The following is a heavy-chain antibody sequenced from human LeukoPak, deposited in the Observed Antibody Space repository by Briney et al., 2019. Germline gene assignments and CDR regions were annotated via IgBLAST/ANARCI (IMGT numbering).Heavy chain of an antibody. CDR3: AGRSYGPFDY. D-gene: IGHD5-18*01. J-gene: IGHJ4*02. CDR1: GGSFSGYY. CDR2: INHSGST. Sequence: SETLSLTCAVYGGSFSGYYWSWIRQPPGKGLEWIGEINHSGSTNYNPSLKSRVTISVDTSKNQFSLKLSSVTAADTAVYYCAGRSYGPFDYWGQGTLVTVSS. V-gene: IGHV4-34*01.